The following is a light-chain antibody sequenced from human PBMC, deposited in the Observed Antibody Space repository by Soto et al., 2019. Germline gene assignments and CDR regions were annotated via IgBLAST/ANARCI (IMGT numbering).Light chain of an antibody. V-gene: IGLV4-69*01. CDR1: SGHSSYA. Sequence: QSVLTQSPSASASLGASVTLTCTLSSGHSSYAIAWHQQQPEKGPRYLMKLTGDGSHSKGDGIPDRFSGSSSGAERYLTISILQSEDEADYYCQTWGTGIHVVFGGGTKLTVL. J-gene: IGLJ2*01. CDR3: QTWGTGIHVV. CDR2: LTGDGSH.